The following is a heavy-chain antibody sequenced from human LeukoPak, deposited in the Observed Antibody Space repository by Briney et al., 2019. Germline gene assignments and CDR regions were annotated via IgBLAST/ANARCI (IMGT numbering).Heavy chain of an antibody. CDR1: GYTFTSYY. Sequence: ASVKVSCKASGYTFTSYYMHWVRQAPGQGLEWMGIINPSGGSTSYAQKFQGRVTMTRDTSTSTVYMELSSLRSEDTAVYYCARDRLRYCSSTSCLDDAFDIWGQGTMVTVSS. V-gene: IGHV1-46*01. CDR3: ARDRLRYCSSTSCLDDAFDI. CDR2: INPSGGST. D-gene: IGHD2-2*01. J-gene: IGHJ3*02.